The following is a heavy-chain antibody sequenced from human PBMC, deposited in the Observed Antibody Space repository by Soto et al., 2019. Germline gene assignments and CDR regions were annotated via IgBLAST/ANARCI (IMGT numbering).Heavy chain of an antibody. CDR3: ARGVYSSSGWFDP. CDR1: GYTFTTYV. CDR2: IDADNGHT. V-gene: IGHV1-3*01. J-gene: IGHJ5*02. D-gene: IGHD6-13*01. Sequence: GASVKVSCKASGYTFTTYVIDWVRQAPGQRLEWMGWIDADNGHTKYSQNFQGRVTFTRDTSASTAYMEVNSLRSEDTAVYYCARGVYSSSGWFDPWGQGTLVTSPQ.